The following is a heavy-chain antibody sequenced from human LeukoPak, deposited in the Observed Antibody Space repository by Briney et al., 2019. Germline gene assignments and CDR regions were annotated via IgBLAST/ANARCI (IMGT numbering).Heavy chain of an antibody. CDR3: ARMLMSGEFDY. CDR1: RYTFTDYY. V-gene: IGHV1-2*02. Sequence: ASVTVSCKASRYTFTDYYMHWVRQAPGQGLEWMGWINPNNGDTSCAQKFQGRVTMTRDTSISTAYMELASLRSDDTAVYYCARMLMSGEFDYWGQGTLVTVSS. CDR2: INPNNGDT. D-gene: IGHD7-27*01. J-gene: IGHJ4*02.